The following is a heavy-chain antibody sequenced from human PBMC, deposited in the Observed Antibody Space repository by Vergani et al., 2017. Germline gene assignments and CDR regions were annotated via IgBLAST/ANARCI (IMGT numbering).Heavy chain of an antibody. CDR2: ISSSSSYI. CDR1: GFPFSSYS. V-gene: IGHV3-21*01. J-gene: IGHJ3*02. CDR3: ARVTPYAFDI. Sequence: EVQLVESGGGLVKPGGSLRLSCAASGFPFSSYSLNWVRQAPGKGLEWVSSISSSSSYIYYADSVKGRFTISRDNAKTSLYLQMNSLRAEDTAVYYCARVTPYAFDIWGQGTMVTVSS.